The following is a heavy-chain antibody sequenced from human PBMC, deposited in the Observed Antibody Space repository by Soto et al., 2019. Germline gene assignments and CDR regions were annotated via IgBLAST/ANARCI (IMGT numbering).Heavy chain of an antibody. CDR1: GFTFSSYA. J-gene: IGHJ4*02. V-gene: IGHV3-23*01. D-gene: IGHD3-10*01. Sequence: GGSLRLSCAASGFTFSSYAMSWVRQAPGKGLEWVSAISGSGGSTYYADSVKGRFTISRDNSKNTLYLQMNSLRAEDTAVYYCAKSRAWFGELLPDYWGQGTLVTVSS. CDR3: AKSRAWFGELLPDY. CDR2: ISGSGGST.